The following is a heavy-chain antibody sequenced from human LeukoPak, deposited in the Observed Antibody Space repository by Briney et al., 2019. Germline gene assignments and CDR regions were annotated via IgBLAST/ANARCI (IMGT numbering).Heavy chain of an antibody. J-gene: IGHJ4*02. D-gene: IGHD5-12*01. CDR1: GFTFSSYW. V-gene: IGHV3-74*01. Sequence: GGSLRLSCAASGFTFSSYWMHWVRQAPGKGLVWVSRINTDGSSTSYADSVKGRFTISRDNAKNALYLQMNSLRAEDTAVYYCAKDGYSGYDPNYFDYWGQGTLVTVSS. CDR3: AKDGYSGYDPNYFDY. CDR2: INTDGSST.